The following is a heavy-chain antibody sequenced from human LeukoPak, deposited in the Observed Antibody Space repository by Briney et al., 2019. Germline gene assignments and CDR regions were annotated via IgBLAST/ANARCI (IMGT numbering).Heavy chain of an antibody. CDR3: AREDTMNHFDY. CDR1: GYTFTDYY. D-gene: IGHD3-22*01. J-gene: IGHJ4*02. Sequence: ASVKVSCKASGYTFTDYYINWVRQAPGQGLEWMGWINPNSGGTNYAQKFQGWVTMTRDTSISTAYMELSRLRSDDTAVYYCAREDTMNHFDYWGQGTLVTVSS. CDR2: INPNSGGT. V-gene: IGHV1-2*04.